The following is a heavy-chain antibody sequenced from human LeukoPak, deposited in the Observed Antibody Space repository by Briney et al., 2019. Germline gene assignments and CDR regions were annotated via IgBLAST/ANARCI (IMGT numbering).Heavy chain of an antibody. V-gene: IGHV1-2*02. CDR3: ARDFALYYANNWFDP. J-gene: IGHJ5*02. Sequence: GASVKVSCKASGYTFSGYYMHWVRQAPGQGLEWMGWINPNSGGTNYAQKFQGRVTMTRDTSISTAYMELSRLRSDDTAVYYCARDFALYYANNWFDPWGQGTLVTVSS. CDR2: INPNSGGT. D-gene: IGHD3-3*01. CDR1: GYTFSGYY.